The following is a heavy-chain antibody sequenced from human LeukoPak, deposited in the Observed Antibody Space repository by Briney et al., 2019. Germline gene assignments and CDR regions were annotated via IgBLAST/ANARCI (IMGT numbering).Heavy chain of an antibody. CDR2: INSDGSSR. J-gene: IGHJ4*02. V-gene: IGHV3-74*01. CDR1: GFTFSNYW. Sequence: GGSLRLSCAASGFTFSNYWMHWVRQAPGKGLVWVSRINSDGSSRNYADSVKGRFTISRDNAKNTLYLQMNSLRAEDTAVYYCANGWQQLVYWGQGTLVTVSS. D-gene: IGHD6-13*01. CDR3: ANGWQQLVY.